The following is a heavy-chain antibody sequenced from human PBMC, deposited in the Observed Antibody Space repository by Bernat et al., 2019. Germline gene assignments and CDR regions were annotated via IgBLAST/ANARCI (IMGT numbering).Heavy chain of an antibody. CDR1: GGSISSGGYY. CDR3: AGSDILTGYYKGYFDY. J-gene: IGHJ4*02. D-gene: IGHD3-9*01. Sequence: QVQLQESGPGLVKPSGTLSLTCTVSGGSISSGGYYWSWIRQHPGKGLEWIGYIYYSGSTYYNPSLKSRVTISVDTSKNQFSLKLSSVTAADTAVYYCAGSDILTGYYKGYFDYWGQGTLVTVSS. V-gene: IGHV4-31*03. CDR2: IYYSGST.